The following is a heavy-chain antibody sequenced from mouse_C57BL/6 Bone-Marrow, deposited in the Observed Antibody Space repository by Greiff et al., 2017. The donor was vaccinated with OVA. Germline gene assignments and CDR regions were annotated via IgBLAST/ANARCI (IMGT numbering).Heavy chain of an antibody. Sequence: EVKLMESGGGLVKPGGSLKLSCAASGFTFSSYAMSWVRQTPEKRLEWVATISDGGSYTYYPDNVKGRFTISRDNAKNNLYLQMSHLKSEDTAMYYCARGYDYEDGADYWGQGTTLTVSS. CDR1: GFTFSSYA. J-gene: IGHJ2*01. CDR3: ARGYDYEDGADY. V-gene: IGHV5-4*03. CDR2: ISDGGSYT. D-gene: IGHD2-4*01.